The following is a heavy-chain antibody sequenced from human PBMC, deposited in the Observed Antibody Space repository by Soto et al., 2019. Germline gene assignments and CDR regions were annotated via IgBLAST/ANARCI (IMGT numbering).Heavy chain of an antibody. D-gene: IGHD3-10*01. J-gene: IGHJ5*02. CDR3: AREDMVRGVITKGYNWIDP. CDR1: GGSISSGDYY. V-gene: IGHV4-30-4*01. Sequence: PSETLSLTCTVSGGSISSGDYYWSWIRQPPGKGLEWIGYIYYSGSTYYNPSLKSRVTISVDTSKNQFSLKLSSVTAADTAVYYCAREDMVRGVITKGYNWIDPWGQGTLVTVSS. CDR2: IYYSGST.